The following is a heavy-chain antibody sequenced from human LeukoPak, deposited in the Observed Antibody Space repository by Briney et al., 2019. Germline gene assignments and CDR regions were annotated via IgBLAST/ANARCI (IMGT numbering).Heavy chain of an antibody. J-gene: IGHJ6*03. V-gene: IGHV4-34*01. CDR2: INHSGST. CDR1: GGSFSGYY. CDR3: ARGGYADDPHYYYYYMDV. Sequence: SSETLSLTCAVYGGSFSGYYWSWIRQPPGKGLEWIGEINHSGSTNYNPSLKSRVTISVDTSKNQFSLKLSSVTAADTAVYYCARGGYADDPHYYYYYMDVWGKGTTVTVSS. D-gene: IGHD4-17*01.